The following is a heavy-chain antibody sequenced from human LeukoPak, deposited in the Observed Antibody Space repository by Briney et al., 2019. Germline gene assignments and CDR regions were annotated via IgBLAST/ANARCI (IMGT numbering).Heavy chain of an antibody. J-gene: IGHJ4*02. CDR1: GGSISSYY. Sequence: SETLSLTCTVSGGSISSYYWSWIRQPPGKGLEWIGYIYYSGSTNYNPSLKSRVTISVDTSKNQFSLKLSSVTAADTAVYYCARDMGYSGYDWDYWGQGTLVTVSS. CDR3: ARDMGYSGYDWDY. D-gene: IGHD5-12*01. CDR2: IYYSGST. V-gene: IGHV4-59*01.